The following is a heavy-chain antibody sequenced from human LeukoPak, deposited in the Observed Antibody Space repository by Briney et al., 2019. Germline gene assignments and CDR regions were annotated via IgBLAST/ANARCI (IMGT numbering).Heavy chain of an antibody. J-gene: IGHJ4*02. Sequence: GGSLRLSCAAPGFTFSNYWMSWVPRAPGKGREWGANLKQDGSETYYVDSVRGRCTIPRDNAKKPLYLQMNSLRAEDTAVYYCARDFWGAYRFDYFDYWGQGTLVTVSS. CDR2: LKQDGSET. V-gene: IGHV3-7*01. D-gene: IGHD3-3*01. CDR3: ARDFWGAYRFDYFDY. CDR1: GFTFSNYW.